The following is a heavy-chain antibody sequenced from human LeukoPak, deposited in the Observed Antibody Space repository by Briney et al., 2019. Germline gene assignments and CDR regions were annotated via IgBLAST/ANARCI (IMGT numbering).Heavy chain of an antibody. CDR1: GFNFDDYA. D-gene: IGHD5-24*01. CDR2: INWKTGNG. Sequence: GGSLRLSCAVSGFNFDDYAMHWVRQAPGRGLEWVSGINWKTGNGIYADSVKGRFTISRDNAKNSLYLQMSSLRAEDTALYYCTRRAARWQFDLWGRGTLLTVSS. J-gene: IGHJ2*01. CDR3: TRRAARWQFDL. V-gene: IGHV3-9*01.